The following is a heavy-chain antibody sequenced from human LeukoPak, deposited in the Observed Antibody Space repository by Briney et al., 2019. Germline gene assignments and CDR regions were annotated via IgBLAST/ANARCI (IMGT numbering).Heavy chain of an antibody. Sequence: EASVKVSCKASGYTFTGYYMHWVRQAPGQGLEWMGWINPNSGGTNYAQKFQGRVTMTRDTSISTAYMELSSLRSEDTAVYYCARDTSSGSYQPFDYWGQGTLVTVSS. CDR1: GYTFTGYY. CDR2: INPNSGGT. J-gene: IGHJ4*02. CDR3: ARDTSSGSYQPFDY. D-gene: IGHD1-26*01. V-gene: IGHV1-2*02.